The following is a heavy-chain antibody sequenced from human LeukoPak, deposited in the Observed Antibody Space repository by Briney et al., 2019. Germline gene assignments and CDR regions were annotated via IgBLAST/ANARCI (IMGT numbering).Heavy chain of an antibody. J-gene: IGHJ4*02. CDR3: AREVTMVRGVAYFDY. D-gene: IGHD3-10*01. CDR2: IIPIFGTA. Sequence: GASVKVSCKASGYTFTGYYMHWVRQAPGQGLEWMGGIIPIFGTANYAQKFQGRVTITADESTSTAYMELSSLRSEDTAVYYCAREVTMVRGVAYFDYWGQGTLVTVSS. CDR1: GYTFTGYY. V-gene: IGHV1-69*13.